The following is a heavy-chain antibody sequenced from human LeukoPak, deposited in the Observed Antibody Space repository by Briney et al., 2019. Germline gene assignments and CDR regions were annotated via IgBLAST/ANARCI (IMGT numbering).Heavy chain of an antibody. Sequence: ASVKVSCKASGYTFTSYGISWVRQAPGQGLEWMGWISAYNGNTNYAQKLQGRVTMTTDTSTSTAYMELRSLRSDDTAVYYCARKKVVPAANYYYYGMDVWGQGTTVTVSS. V-gene: IGHV1-18*01. CDR1: GYTFTSYG. CDR2: ISAYNGNT. CDR3: ARKKVVPAANYYYYGMDV. D-gene: IGHD2-2*01. J-gene: IGHJ6*02.